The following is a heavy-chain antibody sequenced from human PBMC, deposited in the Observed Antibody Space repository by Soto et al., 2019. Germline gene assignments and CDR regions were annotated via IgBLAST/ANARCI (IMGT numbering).Heavy chain of an antibody. CDR3: ARDGPAAAP. CDR2: INAGNGNT. V-gene: IGHV1-3*01. CDR1: GYTFTSYA. Sequence: QVQLVQSGAEVKKPGASVKVSCKASGYTFTSYAMHWVRQAPGQRLEWMGWINAGNGNTKYSQKFQGRVTITRDTSASTAYRELTGLGSEDTVVYYWARDGPAAAPWAQEPLVPVPS. D-gene: IGHD6-25*01. J-gene: IGHJ5*02.